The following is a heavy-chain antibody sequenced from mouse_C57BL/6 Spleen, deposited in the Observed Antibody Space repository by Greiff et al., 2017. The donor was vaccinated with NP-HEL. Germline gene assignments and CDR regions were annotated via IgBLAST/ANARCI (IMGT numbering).Heavy chain of an antibody. Sequence: QVQLKQPGAELVKPGASEKMSCKASGYTFTSYWITWVKQRPGQGLEWIGDIYPGSGSTNYNEKFKSKATLTVDTSSSTAYMQLSSLTSEDSAVYYCAHYYGSSYDAMDYWGQGTSVTVSS. CDR2: IYPGSGST. J-gene: IGHJ4*01. D-gene: IGHD1-1*01. CDR1: GYTFTSYW. CDR3: AHYYGSSYDAMDY. V-gene: IGHV1-55*01.